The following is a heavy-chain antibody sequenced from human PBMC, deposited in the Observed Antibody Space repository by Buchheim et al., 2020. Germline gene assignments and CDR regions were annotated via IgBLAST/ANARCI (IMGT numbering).Heavy chain of an antibody. J-gene: IGHJ6*03. V-gene: IGHV4-31*03. CDR2: IYYSGNT. D-gene: IGHD6-19*01. CDR1: GGSISSGGYY. CDR3: VRDKNTVAGTHYMDV. Sequence: QVQLQESGPGLVKPSQTLSLTCTVSGGSISSGGYYWSWIRQHPGKALEWIGYIYYSGNTYYNPSLKSRVTISVDTSKNQFSLKLSSVTAADTAVYYCVRDKNTVAGTHYMDVWGKGTT.